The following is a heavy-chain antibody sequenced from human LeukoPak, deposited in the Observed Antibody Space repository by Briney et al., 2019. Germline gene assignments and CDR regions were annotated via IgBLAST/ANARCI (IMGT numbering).Heavy chain of an antibody. J-gene: IGHJ3*02. CDR2: ISGSGGST. D-gene: IGHD4-23*01. Sequence: GGSLRFSCAASGFSFRNYAISWVRQAPGKGLEWVSSISGSGGSTYSADSVKGRFTISRENSNNTLYLQMNSLRADDTAMYYCAKDSEATITPLSAFDIWGQGTMVTVSS. V-gene: IGHV3-23*01. CDR1: GFSFRNYA. CDR3: AKDSEATITPLSAFDI.